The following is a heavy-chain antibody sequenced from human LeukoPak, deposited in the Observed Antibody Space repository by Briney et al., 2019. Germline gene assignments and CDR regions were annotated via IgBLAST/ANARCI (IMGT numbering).Heavy chain of an antibody. Sequence: TGRSLRLSCAASAFFSSYGLHWVRQAPGKGLGWVALISHDGGKKYYADSVKGRFTISRDNSKNTLYLQMNSLTPDDTAVYYCAKGRQQRWIFDALDIWGQGTMVTVSS. CDR3: AKGRQQRWIFDALDI. CDR1: AFFSSYG. V-gene: IGHV3-30*18. CDR2: ISHDGGKK. D-gene: IGHD4-23*01. J-gene: IGHJ3*02.